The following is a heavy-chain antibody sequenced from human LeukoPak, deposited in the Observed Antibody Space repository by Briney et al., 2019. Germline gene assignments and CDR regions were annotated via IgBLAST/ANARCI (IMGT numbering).Heavy chain of an antibody. CDR3: ARSRPYCSSTSCYFGAFDI. CDR2: IYSGGST. J-gene: IGHJ3*02. Sequence: GGSLRLSCAASGFTFSSYSMNWVRQAPGKGLEWVSVIYSGGSTYYADSVKGRFTISRDNSKNTLYLQMNSLRAEDTAVYYCARSRPYCSSTSCYFGAFDIWGQGTMVTVSS. V-gene: IGHV3-66*01. CDR1: GFTFSSYS. D-gene: IGHD2-2*01.